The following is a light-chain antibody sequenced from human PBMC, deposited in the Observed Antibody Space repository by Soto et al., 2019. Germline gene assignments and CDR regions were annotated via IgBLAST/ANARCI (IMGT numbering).Light chain of an antibody. V-gene: IGLV2-11*01. CDR1: SSDVGGYNY. CDR2: DVN. Sequence: QSALTQPRSVSASPGQSVTISCTGTSSDVGGYNYVSWYQQAPGKAPKLIIYDVNKRPSGVPDRFSGSKSGNTASLTISGLQAEDEADYYCCSYAGSYTLVFGGGTKLIVL. CDR3: CSYAGSYTLV. J-gene: IGLJ3*02.